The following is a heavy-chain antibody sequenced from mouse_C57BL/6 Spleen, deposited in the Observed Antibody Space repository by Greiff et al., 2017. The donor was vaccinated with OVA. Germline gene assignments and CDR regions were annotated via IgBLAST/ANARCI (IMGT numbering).Heavy chain of an antibody. CDR3: ARSDYGSRSGFDY. D-gene: IGHD1-1*01. CDR2: IDPSDSET. J-gene: IGHJ2*01. Sequence: VQLQQPGAELVRPGSSVKLSCKASGYTFTSYWMHWVKQRPIQGLEWIGNIDPSDSETHYNQKFKDKATLTVDKSSSTAYMQLSSLTSEDSAVYYCARSDYGSRSGFDYWGQGTTLTVSS. V-gene: IGHV1-52*01. CDR1: GYTFTSYW.